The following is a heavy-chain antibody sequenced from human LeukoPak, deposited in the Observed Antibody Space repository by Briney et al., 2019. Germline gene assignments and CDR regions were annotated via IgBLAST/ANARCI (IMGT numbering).Heavy chain of an antibody. Sequence: PSETLSLTCTVSGGSIRSYYWSWVRQPPGKGLEYIGHIYYTGSTDYNPSLKSRVTMSLDTSKNQFSLKLSSVTAADTAVYSCARFSAHQLRLGYYYYMDVWGKGTTVTVSS. V-gene: IGHV4-59*01. D-gene: IGHD2-2*01. CDR1: GGSIRSYY. CDR3: ARFSAHQLRLGYYYYMDV. CDR2: IYYTGST. J-gene: IGHJ6*03.